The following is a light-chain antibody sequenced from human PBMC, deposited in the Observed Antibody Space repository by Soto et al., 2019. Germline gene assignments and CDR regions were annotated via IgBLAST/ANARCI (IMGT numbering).Light chain of an antibody. Sequence: EIVLTQSPGTLSLSPGERATLSCRASQSVNSNYLAWHQQKPGQAPRLLIYGVSSRATGIPDRFSGSGSGTDFTLTISRLEPEDFAVYYCQQYHNLWTFGQGTEVEIK. CDR3: QQYHNLWT. V-gene: IGKV3-20*01. CDR2: GVS. CDR1: QSVNSNY. J-gene: IGKJ1*01.